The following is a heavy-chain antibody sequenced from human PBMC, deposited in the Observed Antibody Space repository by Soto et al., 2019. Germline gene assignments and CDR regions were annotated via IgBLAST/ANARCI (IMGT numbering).Heavy chain of an antibody. D-gene: IGHD3-3*01. CDR2: ISSSGSTI. Sequence: GGSLRLSCAASGFTFSDYYMSWIRQAPGKGLEWVSYISSSGSTIYYADSVKGRFTISRDNAKNSLYLQMNSLRAEDTAVYYCAREMGRASYYDFWSYNWFDPWGQGTLVTVSS. CDR1: GFTFSDYY. V-gene: IGHV3-11*01. CDR3: AREMGRASYYDFWSYNWFDP. J-gene: IGHJ5*02.